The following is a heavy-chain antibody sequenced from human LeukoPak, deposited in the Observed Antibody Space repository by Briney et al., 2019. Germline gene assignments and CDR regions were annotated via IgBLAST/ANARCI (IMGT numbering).Heavy chain of an antibody. Sequence: ASVKVSCKVSGYTLTELSMHWVRQAPGKGLEWMGGFDPEDGETIYAQKFQGRVTMTEDTSTDTAYMELSSLRSEDTAVYYCATPGIAVADYPLHVAFDIWGQGQWSPSLQ. V-gene: IGHV1-24*01. J-gene: IGHJ3*02. CDR2: FDPEDGET. CDR3: ATPGIAVADYPLHVAFDI. D-gene: IGHD6-19*01. CDR1: GYTLTELS.